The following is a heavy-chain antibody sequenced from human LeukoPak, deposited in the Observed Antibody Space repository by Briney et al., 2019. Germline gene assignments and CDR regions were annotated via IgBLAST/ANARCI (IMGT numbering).Heavy chain of an antibody. V-gene: IGHV3-21*04. CDR1: GFTFSSYS. D-gene: IGHD3-10*01. CDR3: AKESTIATWITMVRGTPDY. Sequence: GGSLRLSCAASGFTFSSYSMNWVRQAPGKGLEWVSTISTTSSYIYYADSVKGRFTISRDNSKNTLYLQMNSLRAEDTAVYYCAKESTIATWITMVRGTPDYWGQGTLVTVSS. J-gene: IGHJ4*02. CDR2: ISTTSSYI.